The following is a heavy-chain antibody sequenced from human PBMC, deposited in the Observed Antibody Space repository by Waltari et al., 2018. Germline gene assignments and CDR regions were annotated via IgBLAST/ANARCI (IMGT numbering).Heavy chain of an antibody. V-gene: IGHV1-69*08. CDR3: ARALGYCSGGSCRILDY. J-gene: IGHJ4*02. CDR2: IIPILGKA. D-gene: IGHD2-15*01. Sequence: QVQLVQSGAEVKKPGSSVTVSCKASGGTFSSYTISWVRQAPGQGLEWMGRIIPILGKANDAQKFQGRVTITADKSMSTAYMELSSLRSEDTAVYYCARALGYCSGGSCRILDYWGQGTLVTVSS. CDR1: GGTFSSYT.